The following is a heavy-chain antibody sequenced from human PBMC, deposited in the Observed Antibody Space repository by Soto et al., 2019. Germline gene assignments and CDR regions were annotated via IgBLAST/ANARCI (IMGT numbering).Heavy chain of an antibody. CDR3: ARDLTSDYYDSSGYGDAFDI. CDR2: ISAYNGNT. J-gene: IGHJ3*02. D-gene: IGHD3-22*01. V-gene: IGHV1-18*01. CDR1: CYTFSSYG. Sequence: GXSVKVSFKASCYTFSSYGISWVRQAPGQGLEWMGWISAYNGNTNYAQKLQGRVTMTTDTSTSTAYMELRSLRSEDTAVYYCARDLTSDYYDSSGYGDAFDIWGQGTMVTVSS.